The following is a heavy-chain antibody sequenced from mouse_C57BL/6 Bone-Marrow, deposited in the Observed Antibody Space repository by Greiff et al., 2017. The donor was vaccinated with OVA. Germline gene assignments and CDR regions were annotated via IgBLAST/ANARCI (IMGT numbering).Heavy chain of an antibody. D-gene: IGHD1-1*01. CDR2: ISSGGGST. J-gene: IGHJ2*01. Sequence: EVHLVESGGGLVQPGGSLTLSCAASGFTFSDYYMYWVRQSPEKRLEWVAYISSGGGSTYYPATVTGRFTISRDTANNALFLQMRLLTSATTSIFCCGSEVYYGSPDYWGQGTTLTVSS. CDR3: GSEVYYGSPDY. CDR1: GFTFSDYY. V-gene: IGHV5-12*01.